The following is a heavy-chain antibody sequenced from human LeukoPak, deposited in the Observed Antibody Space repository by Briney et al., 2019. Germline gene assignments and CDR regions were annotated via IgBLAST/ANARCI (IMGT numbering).Heavy chain of an antibody. V-gene: IGHV3-23*01. CDR2: FSVGGGST. Sequence: PGGSLRLSCAASGFAFNTYAMDWVRQAPGKGLEWVSGFSVGGGSTCYADSVRGRFTIARDNSKNTVYLQMNSLRAEDTAMYYCAKDWGRGYCTSISCFFGPWGQGTLVTVSS. CDR1: GFAFNTYA. J-gene: IGHJ5*02. CDR3: AKDWGRGYCTSISCFFGP. D-gene: IGHD2-2*01.